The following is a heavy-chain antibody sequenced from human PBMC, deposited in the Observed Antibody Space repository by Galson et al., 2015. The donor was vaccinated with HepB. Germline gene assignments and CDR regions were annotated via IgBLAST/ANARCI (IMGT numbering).Heavy chain of an antibody. D-gene: IGHD3-16*01. V-gene: IGHV3-33*01. Sequence: SLRLSCAASGSSFSTYGMHCVRQIPGQALEWVAVIWYHGSNEYSADPAKGRFTISRDNSRNTVYLQMNNVTAEDTAVYYCAGDDQALYSTPLGYWGRGTLVTVSS. CDR1: GSSFSTYG. CDR3: AGDDQALYSTPLGY. J-gene: IGHJ4*02. CDR2: IWYHGSNE.